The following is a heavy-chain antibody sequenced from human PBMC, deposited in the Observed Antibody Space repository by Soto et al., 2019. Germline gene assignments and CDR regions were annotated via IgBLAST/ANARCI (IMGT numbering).Heavy chain of an antibody. CDR2: ISAYNGNT. D-gene: IGHD1-7*01. Sequence: ASVKVSCKASGYTFTSYGISWVRQAPGQGLEWMGWISAYNGNTNYAQKLQGRVTMTTDTSTSTAYMELRSLRSDDTAVYYCARVPDITGTIHPVWFAPAGQGPLVTVPS. CDR1: GYTFTSYG. CDR3: ARVPDITGTIHPVWFAP. J-gene: IGHJ5*02. V-gene: IGHV1-18*01.